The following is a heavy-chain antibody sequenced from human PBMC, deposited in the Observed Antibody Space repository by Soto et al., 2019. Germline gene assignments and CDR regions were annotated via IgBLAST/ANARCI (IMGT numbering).Heavy chain of an antibody. CDR2: INSEGSVS. J-gene: IGHJ6*03. V-gene: IGHV3-74*01. CDR1: GFTFSNYW. D-gene: IGHD2-15*01. Sequence: EVQLVESGGGLVQPGGSLRLSCAASGFTFSNYWMYWVRQAPGKGLVWVSRINSEGSVSSYADSVKGRLTISRDNVKNTLYLQMNCLRAEDTAVYYCARGDCVGGPCYSLAGSFYYYMDVWGKGTTVTVS. CDR3: ARGDCVGGPCYSLAGSFYYYMDV.